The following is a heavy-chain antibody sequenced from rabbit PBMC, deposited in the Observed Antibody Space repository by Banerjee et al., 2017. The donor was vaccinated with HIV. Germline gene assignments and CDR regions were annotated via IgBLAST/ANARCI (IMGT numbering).Heavy chain of an antibody. J-gene: IGHJ4*01. CDR2: IYAGSSGST. V-gene: IGHV1S45*01. CDR1: GFSFSSSYD. D-gene: IGHD4-1*01. Sequence: QEQLEESGGDLVQPEGSLTLTCTASGFSFSSSYDMCWVRQAPGKGLEWIACIYAGSSGSTYYASWVNGRFTIARTSSTTVTLQMTSLTAADTATYFCARDLAGVIGWNFNLWGQGTLVHRL. CDR3: ARDLAGVIGWNFNL.